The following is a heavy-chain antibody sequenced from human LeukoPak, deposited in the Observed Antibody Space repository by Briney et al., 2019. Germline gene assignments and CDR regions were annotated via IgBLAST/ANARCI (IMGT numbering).Heavy chain of an antibody. Sequence: PSETLSLTCAVDGGSFSAYYWSWIRQPPGKGLEWIGEINHSGSTNYNPSLKSRVTISVDTSKNQFSLKLSSVTAADTAVYYCARFPAGYYDRSWAFDIWGQGTMVTVSS. CDR1: GGSFSAYY. CDR2: INHSGST. V-gene: IGHV4-34*01. D-gene: IGHD3-22*01. CDR3: ARFPAGYYDRSWAFDI. J-gene: IGHJ3*02.